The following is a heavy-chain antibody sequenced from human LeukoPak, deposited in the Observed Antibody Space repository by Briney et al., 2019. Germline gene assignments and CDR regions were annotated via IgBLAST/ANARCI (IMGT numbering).Heavy chain of an antibody. CDR2: ISGSGGST. CDR1: GFTFSSYA. CDR3: AKLPLQDYRGNWFDP. J-gene: IGHJ5*02. Sequence: PGGSLRLSCAASGFTFSSYAMSWVRQAPGKRLEWVSAISGSGGSTYYADSVKGRFTISRDNSKNTLYLQMNSLRAEDTAVYYCAKLPLQDYRGNWFDPWGQGTLVTVSS. V-gene: IGHV3-23*01. D-gene: IGHD4-11*01.